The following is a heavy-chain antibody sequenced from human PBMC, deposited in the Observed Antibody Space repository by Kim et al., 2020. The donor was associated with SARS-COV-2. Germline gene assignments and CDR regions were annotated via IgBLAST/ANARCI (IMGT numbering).Heavy chain of an antibody. CDR1: GFTFNDYW. CDR3: ARGFFRNGFDV. D-gene: IGHD3-3*01. CDR2: ISSDGSST. V-gene: IGHV3-74*01. J-gene: IGHJ6*02. Sequence: GGSLRLSCAASGFTFNDYWINWVRQAPGKGLVWVSRISSDGSSTNYADSVKGRFTMSRDNAENTVYLQMNSLRAEDKAVYYCARGFFRNGFDVWGQGTTVTVSS.